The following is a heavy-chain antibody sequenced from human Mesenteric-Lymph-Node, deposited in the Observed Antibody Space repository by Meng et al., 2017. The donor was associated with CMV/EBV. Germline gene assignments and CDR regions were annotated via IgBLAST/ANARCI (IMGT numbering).Heavy chain of an antibody. CDR2: INPNSGGT. V-gene: IGHV1-2*02. D-gene: IGHD3-16*01. CDR1: GYTFTGYY. Sequence: SGYTFTGYYMHWVRQAPGQGLEWMGWINPNSGGTNYAQKFQGRVTMTRDTSISTAYMELSRLRSDDTAVYYCARGFAYQEIEYYFDYWGQGTLVTVSS. CDR3: ARGFAYQEIEYYFDY. J-gene: IGHJ4*02.